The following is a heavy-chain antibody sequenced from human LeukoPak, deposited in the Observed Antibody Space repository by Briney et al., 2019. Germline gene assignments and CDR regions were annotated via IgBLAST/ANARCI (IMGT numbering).Heavy chain of an antibody. J-gene: IGHJ4*02. D-gene: IGHD4-17*01. V-gene: IGHV1-18*04. CDR2: ISAYNGNT. CDR1: GYTFTSYG. CDR3: VTSDYGDYFDY. Sequence: ASVKVSCKASGYTFTSYGISWVRQAPGQGLEWMGWISAYNGNTNYAQKLQGRVTMTTDTSTSTAYMELRSLRSDVTAVYYCVTSDYGDYFDYWGQGTLVTVSS.